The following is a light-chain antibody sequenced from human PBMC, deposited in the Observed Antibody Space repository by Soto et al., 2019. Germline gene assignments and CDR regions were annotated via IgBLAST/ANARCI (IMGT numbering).Light chain of an antibody. CDR2: DVS. Sequence: QSVLTQPACVSGSPGQSIAISCTGTSSDVGAYNYVSWYQQHPGKAPKLMIYDVSNRPSGVSNRFSGSKSGNTASLTISGLQAEDEADYYCCSYPHSSTYVFGPGTKVNV. J-gene: IGLJ1*01. CDR3: CSYPHSSTYV. CDR1: SSDVGAYNY. V-gene: IGLV2-14*03.